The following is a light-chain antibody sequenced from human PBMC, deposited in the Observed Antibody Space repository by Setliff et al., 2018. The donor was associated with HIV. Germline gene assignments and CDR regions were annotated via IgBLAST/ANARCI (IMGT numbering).Light chain of an antibody. CDR1: SSNIGAGFD. CDR2: END. CDR3: QSYDNSLSGSGV. V-gene: IGLV1-40*01. Sequence: QSVLTQPPSVSGAPGQRVTISCTGTSSNIGAGFDVHWYQHLPGRAPKLLIYENDNRPAGVPDRFSGSKSGTSASLAITGLQAADGADYYCQSYDNSLSGSGVFGTGTKGTV. J-gene: IGLJ1*01.